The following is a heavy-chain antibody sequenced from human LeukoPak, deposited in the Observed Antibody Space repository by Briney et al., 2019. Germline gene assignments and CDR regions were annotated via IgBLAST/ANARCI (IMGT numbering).Heavy chain of an antibody. CDR2: IYYSGST. V-gene: IGHV4-59*01. D-gene: IGHD1-26*01. CDR3: AVGASGYYFDY. CDR1: GGSISSYY. Sequence: PSETLSLTCTVSGGSISSYYWSWIRQPPGKGLEWIGYIYYSGSTNYNPSLKSRVTISVDTSKNQFSLKLSSVTAADTAVYYCAVGASGYYFDYWGQGTLVTVSS. J-gene: IGHJ4*02.